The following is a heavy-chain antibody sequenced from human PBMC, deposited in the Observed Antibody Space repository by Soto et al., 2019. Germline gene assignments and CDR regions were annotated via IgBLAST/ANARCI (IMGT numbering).Heavy chain of an antibody. CDR3: ARDCSSTNCFRGFNW. V-gene: IGHV3-48*03. J-gene: IGHJ4*02. CDR1: GFTFSDYD. CDR2: ITKSGTTV. D-gene: IGHD2-2*01. Sequence: VLLVESGGDLVQPGGSLRLSCAASGFTFSDYDMNWVRQAPGKGPEWISHITKSGTTVYYADSVRGRFTISRDNAKNSLYLQLNSLRAEDTAVYYCARDCSSTNCFRGFNWWGQGTLVTVSS.